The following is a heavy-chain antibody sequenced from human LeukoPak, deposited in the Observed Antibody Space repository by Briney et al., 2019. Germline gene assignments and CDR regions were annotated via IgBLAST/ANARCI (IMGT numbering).Heavy chain of an antibody. J-gene: IGHJ5*02. CDR1: GYTFTGYY. V-gene: IGHV1-2*02. D-gene: IGHD3-22*01. CDR2: INPNSGGT. CDR3: ARAKYYYDSSGYHQYGYNWFDP. Sequence: GASVKVSCKASGYTFTGYYMHWVRQAPGQGLEWMGWINPNSGGTNYAQKFQGRVTMTRDTSISTAYMELSRLRSDDTAVYYCARAKYYYDSSGYHQYGYNWFDPWGQGTLVTVSS.